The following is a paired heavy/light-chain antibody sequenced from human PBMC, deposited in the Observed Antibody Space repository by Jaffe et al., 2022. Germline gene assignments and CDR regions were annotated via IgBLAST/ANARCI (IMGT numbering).Light chain of an antibody. V-gene: IGLV2-14*03. J-gene: IGLJ2*01. Sequence: QSALTQPASVSGSPRQSITISCTGTSSDVGGYNYVSWYQQHPGKAPKLMIYDVINRPSGVSYRFSGSKSGNTASLTISGLQAEDEADYYCSSYTTSSTLVFGGGTKLTVL. CDR2: DVI. CDR3: SSYTTSSTLV. CDR1: SSDVGGYNY.
Heavy chain of an antibody. CDR1: GYTFTDYY. D-gene: IGHD3-16*01. CDR2: INLSSGNT. J-gene: IGHJ4*02. CDR3: ARPTRGRGSLYLGFEY. Sequence: QVQLVQSGAEMKKPGASVKVSCEASGYTFTDYYIHWVRQAPGQGLEWMGWINLSSGNTIYAQKFQGRVTMTRDTSISTAYMELSRLRSDDTAVYYCARPTRGRGSLYLGFEYWGQGTLVTVSS. V-gene: IGHV1-2*02.